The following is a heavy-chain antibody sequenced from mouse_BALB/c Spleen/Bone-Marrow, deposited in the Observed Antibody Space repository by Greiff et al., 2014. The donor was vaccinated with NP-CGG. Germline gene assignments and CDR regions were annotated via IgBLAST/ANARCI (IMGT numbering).Heavy chain of an antibody. J-gene: IGHJ3*01. V-gene: IGHV14-3*02. D-gene: IGHD2-14*01. CDR2: IDPANGNT. CDR1: GFNIKDTY. Sequence: EVQLQQSGAELVKPGASVKLSCTAPGFNIKDTYMRWVKQRPEQGLEWIGRIDPANGNTKYDPKFQGKATITADTSSNTAYLQLSSLTSEDTAVYYCATYYRYDRRFAYWGQGTLVTVSA. CDR3: ATYYRYDRRFAY.